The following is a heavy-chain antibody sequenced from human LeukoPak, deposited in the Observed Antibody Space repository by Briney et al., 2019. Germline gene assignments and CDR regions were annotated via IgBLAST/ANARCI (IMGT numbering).Heavy chain of an antibody. Sequence: GGSLRLSCAASGFTYSRYAMSWVRQAPGKGLEWVSSISDNGAGTFYADSVKGRFTISRDNSDKTLYLQMNSLRAEDTAVYYCAKRSLSGTWYFDLWGRGTLVIVSS. D-gene: IGHD3-3*01. CDR3: AKRSLSGTWYFDL. J-gene: IGHJ2*01. V-gene: IGHV3-23*01. CDR2: ISDNGAGT. CDR1: GFTYSRYA.